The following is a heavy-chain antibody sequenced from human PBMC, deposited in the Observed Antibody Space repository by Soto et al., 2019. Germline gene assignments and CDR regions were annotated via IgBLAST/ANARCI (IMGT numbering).Heavy chain of an antibody. Sequence: ASVKGSCKVSGDTLAGLSMHWLRQAPGKGLEWMGGFDPEDGETIYAQKFQGRVTMTEDTSTDTAYMELSSLRSEDTAVYYCVRLRYGYFDYWGQGTLVTVSS. CDR2: FDPEDGET. V-gene: IGHV1-24*01. CDR3: VRLRYGYFDY. J-gene: IGHJ4*02. D-gene: IGHD3-9*01. CDR1: GDTLAGLS.